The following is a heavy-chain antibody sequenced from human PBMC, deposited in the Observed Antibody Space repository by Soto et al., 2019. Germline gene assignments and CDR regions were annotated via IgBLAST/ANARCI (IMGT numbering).Heavy chain of an antibody. D-gene: IGHD1-26*01. CDR3: SKGTPGSYNWFDP. Sequence: QVQLVQSGAEVKKPGSSVKVSCKASGGTFSSYAISWVRQAPGQGLEWMGGIIPIFGTANYAQKFQGRVTITADESTSTAYMELSRLRSEETAVYYWSKGTPGSYNWFDPWGQGTLVTVSS. V-gene: IGHV1-69*01. J-gene: IGHJ5*02. CDR1: GGTFSSYA. CDR2: IIPIFGTA.